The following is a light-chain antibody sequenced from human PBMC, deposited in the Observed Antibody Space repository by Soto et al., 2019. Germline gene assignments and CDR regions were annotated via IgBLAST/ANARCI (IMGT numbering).Light chain of an antibody. Sequence: EIVLTQSPGTLSLSPGERATLSCRASQSVSSSYLAWYQQKPGQAPRLLIYGASSRATGIPDRSSGSGSGTDFTLTISRLEPEDFAVYYCQQYGSSPFTFGPGTKWIS. CDR2: GAS. CDR3: QQYGSSPFT. CDR1: QSVSSSY. J-gene: IGKJ3*01. V-gene: IGKV3-20*01.